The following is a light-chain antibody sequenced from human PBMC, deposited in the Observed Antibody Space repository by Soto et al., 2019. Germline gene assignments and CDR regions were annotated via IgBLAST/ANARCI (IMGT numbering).Light chain of an antibody. CDR2: AAS. J-gene: IGKJ4*01. Sequence: DIQLTQSPSFLSASVGDTVTITCRASQVIGIYLAWYQQKPGKAPKLLISAASTLQSGVPSRFSGSGSGTEFTLTITSLQPEDFANYYCQQYDNLPHAFGGGTKVEIK. CDR1: QVIGIY. CDR3: QQYDNLPHA. V-gene: IGKV1-9*01.